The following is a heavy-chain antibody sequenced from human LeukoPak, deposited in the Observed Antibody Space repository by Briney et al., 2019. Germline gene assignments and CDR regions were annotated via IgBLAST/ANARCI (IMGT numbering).Heavy chain of an antibody. CDR2: ISSTSIYT. D-gene: IGHD2-15*01. CDR1: GFTFSDYY. J-gene: IGHJ4*02. V-gene: IGHV3-11*05. CDR3: ARDKEGGHINFDY. Sequence: KSGGSLRLSCAGSGFTFSDYYMNWIRHAPGKGLEMVSYISSTSIYTNYADSVKGRFTISRDNAKNSLYLQMNSLRAEDTAVYFCARDKEGGHINFDYWGQGTLVTVSS.